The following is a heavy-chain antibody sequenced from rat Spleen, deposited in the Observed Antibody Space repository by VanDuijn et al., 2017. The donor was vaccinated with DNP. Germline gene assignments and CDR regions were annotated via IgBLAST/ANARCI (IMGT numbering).Heavy chain of an antibody. Sequence: QVQLKESGPGLVQPSQTLSLTCTVSGFSLTSISVHWVRQPPGKGLEWVGVIWSGGNTDYNSTLKSRLSISRDTSKSQVFLKVNSLQTEDTAIYFCTRDYYSSSFVYWGQGTLVTVSS. D-gene: IGHD1-2*01. CDR3: TRDYYSSSFVY. CDR1: GFSLTSIS. CDR2: IWSGGNT. V-gene: IGHV2-1*01. J-gene: IGHJ3*01.